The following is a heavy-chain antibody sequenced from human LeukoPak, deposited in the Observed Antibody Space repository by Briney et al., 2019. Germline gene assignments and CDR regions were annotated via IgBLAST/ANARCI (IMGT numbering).Heavy chain of an antibody. V-gene: IGHV3-53*01. CDR1: GFTVSSNY. CDR3: ATLSGPGETLDF. J-gene: IGHJ4*02. D-gene: IGHD3-16*01. CDR2: IYSDGST. Sequence: GGSLRLSCAASGFTVSSNYMSWVRQAPGKGLEWVSVIYSDGSTYYADSVKGRFTISRDNSKNTLYLQMNSLRVEDTAVYCCATLSGPGETLDFWGQGTLVTVSS.